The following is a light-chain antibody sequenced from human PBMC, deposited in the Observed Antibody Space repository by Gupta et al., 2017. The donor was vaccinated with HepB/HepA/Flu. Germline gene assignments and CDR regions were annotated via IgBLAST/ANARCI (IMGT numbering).Light chain of an antibody. J-gene: IGKJ2*01. Sequence: KMTKSPSSMSASVGDRVSITCRASQSITTSLNWYQHKAGQAPKLLIYAASTLQSRVPSRFSGSGSGTHFTLLIISLQPEDLAAYYCQQTIRPPLYTRGHG. CDR2: AAS. CDR3: QQTIRPPLYT. V-gene: IGKV1-39*01. CDR1: QSITTS.